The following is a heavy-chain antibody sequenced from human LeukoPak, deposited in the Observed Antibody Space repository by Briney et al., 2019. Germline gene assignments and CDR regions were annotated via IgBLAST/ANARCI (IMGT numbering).Heavy chain of an antibody. CDR2: IRYDGSNK. D-gene: IGHD6-13*01. V-gene: IGHV3-30*02. CDR1: GFTFSSYG. J-gene: IGHJ6*03. CDR3: ARGRDSSSWPDYYYYYYMDV. Sequence: GGSLRLSCAASGFTFSSYGMHWVRQAPGKGLEWVAFIRYDGSNKYYADSVKGRFTISRDNAKNSLYLQMNSLRAEDTAVYYCARGRDSSSWPDYYYYYYMDVWGKGTTVTVSS.